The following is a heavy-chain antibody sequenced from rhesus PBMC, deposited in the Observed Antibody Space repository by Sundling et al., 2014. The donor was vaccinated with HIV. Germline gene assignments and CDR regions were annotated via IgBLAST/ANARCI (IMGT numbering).Heavy chain of an antibody. Sequence: QVQLQESGPGLVKPSETLSLTCAVSGYSISSGYYWGWIRQPPGKGLEYIGHISGSSGTTYYNPSLKSRVTISKDTSKNQFSLKVNSVTAADTAVYYCARMYTSWSGRFDVWGPGVLVTVSS. D-gene: IGHD6-13*01. CDR1: GYSISSGYY. J-gene: IGHJ5-1*01. CDR3: ARMYTSWSGRFDV. CDR2: ISGSSGTT. V-gene: IGHV4-99*01.